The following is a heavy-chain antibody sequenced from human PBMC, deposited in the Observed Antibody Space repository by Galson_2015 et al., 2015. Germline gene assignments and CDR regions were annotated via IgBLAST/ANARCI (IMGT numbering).Heavy chain of an antibody. J-gene: IGHJ4*02. Sequence: SLRLSCAASGFTFSSYAMSWVRQAPGKGLEWVSAISGSGGSTYYADSVRGRFTISRDNSKNTLYLQMNSLRAEDTAVYYCAKGVFGGYSFTFDYWGQGTLVTVSS. CDR2: ISGSGGST. CDR1: GFTFSSYA. D-gene: IGHD5-18*01. V-gene: IGHV3-23*01. CDR3: AKGVFGGYSFTFDY.